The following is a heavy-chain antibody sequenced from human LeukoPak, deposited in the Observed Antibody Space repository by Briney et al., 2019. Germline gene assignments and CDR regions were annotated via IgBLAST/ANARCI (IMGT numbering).Heavy chain of an antibody. Sequence: SETLSLTCTVPGGSISRYYWSWIRQPPGKGLEWIGYIYYSGGTHYNPSLKSRVTISVDTSKNHFSLNLSSVTAPDTRPYYCARAGQGDFWSGLRYFDYWGQGTLVTVSS. CDR3: ARAGQGDFWSGLRYFDY. D-gene: IGHD3-3*01. V-gene: IGHV4-59*01. J-gene: IGHJ4*02. CDR2: IYYSGGT. CDR1: GGSISRYY.